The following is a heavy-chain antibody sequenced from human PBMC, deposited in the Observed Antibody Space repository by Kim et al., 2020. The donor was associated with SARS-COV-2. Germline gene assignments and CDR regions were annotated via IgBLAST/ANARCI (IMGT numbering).Heavy chain of an antibody. Sequence: GGSLRLSCAASGFTFSSYSMNWVRQAPGKGLEWVSSISSSSSYIYYADSVKGRFTISRDNAKNSLYLQMNSLRAEDTAVYYCATGSYYDRSGPIFALFDIWGQGTMVTVSS. CDR3: ATGSYYDRSGPIFALFDI. CDR1: GFTFSSYS. CDR2: ISSSSSYI. D-gene: IGHD3-22*01. V-gene: IGHV3-21*01. J-gene: IGHJ3*02.